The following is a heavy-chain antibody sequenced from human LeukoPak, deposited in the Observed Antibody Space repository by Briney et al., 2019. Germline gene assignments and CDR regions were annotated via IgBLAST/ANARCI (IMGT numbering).Heavy chain of an antibody. CDR3: ARLIAAAGTPLGY. CDR2: VNPNSGNT. Sequence: ASVKVSCKASGYTFTSYDINWVRQATGQGLEWMGWVNPNSGNTGYAQKFQGRVTMTRNTSISTAYMELSSLRSEDTAVYYCARLIAAAGTPLGYWGQGTLVTVSS. J-gene: IGHJ4*02. D-gene: IGHD6-13*01. CDR1: GYTFTSYD. V-gene: IGHV1-8*01.